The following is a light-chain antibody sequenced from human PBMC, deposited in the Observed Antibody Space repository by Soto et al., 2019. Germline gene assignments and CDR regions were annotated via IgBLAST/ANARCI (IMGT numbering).Light chain of an antibody. J-gene: IGKJ1*01. V-gene: IGKV3-15*01. CDR2: GAS. CDR3: QQYNNWPWT. CDR1: QSISET. Sequence: EIVMTQSPATLSVSPGGRSTLSCRASQSISETLAWYQQKPGQAPRLLIHGASTRATGFPARFSGSGYGTDLTLTISSLKSEDFAVYYCQQYNNWPWTFGQGTKVDIK.